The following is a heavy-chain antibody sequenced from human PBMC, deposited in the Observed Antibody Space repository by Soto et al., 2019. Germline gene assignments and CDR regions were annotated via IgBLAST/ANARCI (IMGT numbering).Heavy chain of an antibody. J-gene: IGHJ5*02. CDR2: IYYSGST. V-gene: IGHV4-30-4*01. CDR3: ARERSMVRGGNWFDP. CDR1: GSSISSGDYY. Sequence: QVQLQESGPGLVKPSQTLSLTCTVSGSSISSGDYYWSWIRQPPGKGLEWIGYIYYSGSTYYNPSLKSRVTISVDTSKNQFSLKLSSVTAADTAVYYCARERSMVRGGNWFDPWGQGTLVTVSS. D-gene: IGHD3-10*01.